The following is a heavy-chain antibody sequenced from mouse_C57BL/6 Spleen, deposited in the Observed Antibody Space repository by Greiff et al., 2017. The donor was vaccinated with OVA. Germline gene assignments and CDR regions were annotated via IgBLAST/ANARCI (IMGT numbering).Heavy chain of an antibody. CDR2: ISDGGSYT. CDR1: GFTFSSYA. V-gene: IGHV5-4*01. J-gene: IGHJ3*01. Sequence: EVKLVESGGGLVKPGGSLKLSCAASGFTFSSYAMSWVRQTPEKRLEWVATISDGGSYTYYPDNVKGRFTISRDNAKNNLYLQMSHLKSEDTAMYYCARDYDGRFAYWGQGTLVTVSA. CDR3: ARDYDGRFAY. D-gene: IGHD2-3*01.